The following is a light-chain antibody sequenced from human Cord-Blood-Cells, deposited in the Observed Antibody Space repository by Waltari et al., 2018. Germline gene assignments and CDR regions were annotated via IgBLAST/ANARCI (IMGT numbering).Light chain of an antibody. CDR3: QQYGSSPRT. Sequence: ELVLTQSPRPLSLSPWESATLSCTASQSVSSSYLAWYQQRPGHAPRLLIYGASSRATGISDRFSGSGSGTDFTLTISRLETDNSAVYYCQQYGSSPRTFGQGTKLEIK. CDR2: GAS. J-gene: IGKJ2*01. CDR1: QSVSSSY. V-gene: IGKV3-20*01.